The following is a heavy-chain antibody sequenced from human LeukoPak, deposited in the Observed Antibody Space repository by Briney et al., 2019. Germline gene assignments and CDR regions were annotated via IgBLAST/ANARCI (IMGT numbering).Heavy chain of an antibody. J-gene: IGHJ4*02. CDR1: GFTFSSYA. V-gene: IGHV3-30-3*01. D-gene: IGHD3-22*01. Sequence: GGSLRLSRAASGFTFSSYAMHWVRQAPAKGLEWVAVISYDGSNKYYADSVKGRFTISRDNSKNTLYLQMNSLRAEDTAVYYCARLAPSTMIVVPLDFDYWGQGTLVTVSS. CDR3: ARLAPSTMIVVPLDFDY. CDR2: ISYDGSNK.